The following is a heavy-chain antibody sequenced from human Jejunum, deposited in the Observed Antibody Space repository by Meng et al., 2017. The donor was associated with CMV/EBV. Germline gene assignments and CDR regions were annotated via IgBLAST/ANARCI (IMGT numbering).Heavy chain of an antibody. CDR1: GGSMSSGDYF. CDR2: IYASGST. D-gene: IGHD5-24*01. Sequence: VRHQEAGTRLVKPSQTLPLPCTVSGGSMSSGDYFRTWIRQPAGKGLEWIGRIYASGSTSYHPSLESRLTISVDTSKNQFSLKMSSVTAADTAVYYCARGRLQSEYFDYWGQGTLVTVSS. V-gene: IGHV4-61*02. CDR3: ARGRLQSEYFDY. J-gene: IGHJ4*02.